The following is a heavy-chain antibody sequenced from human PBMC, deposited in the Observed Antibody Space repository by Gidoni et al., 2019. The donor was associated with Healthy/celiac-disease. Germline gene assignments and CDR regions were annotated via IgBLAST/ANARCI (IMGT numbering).Heavy chain of an antibody. V-gene: IGHV3-30*01. CDR3: AGERYSSGWYPFDY. J-gene: IGHJ4*02. CDR2: ISYDGSNK. Sequence: GVQCQALISYDGSNKYYAASVKGRFTISRDNSKNTLYLQMNSLRAEDTAVYYCAGERYSSGWYPFDYWGQGTLVTVSS. D-gene: IGHD6-19*01.